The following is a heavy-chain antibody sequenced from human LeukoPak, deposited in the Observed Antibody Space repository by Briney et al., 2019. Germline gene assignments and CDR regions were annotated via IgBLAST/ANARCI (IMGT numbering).Heavy chain of an antibody. CDR3: ASKNYCSGGSCYSRGWFDP. D-gene: IGHD2-15*01. J-gene: IGHJ5*02. V-gene: IGHV1-8*01. CDR2: MNPNSGNT. CDR1: EYTFTSYD. Sequence: ASVKVSCKASEYTFTSYDINWVRQATGQGLEWMGCMNPNSGNTVYAQKFQGRVTMTRDTSISTAYMELSSLRSEDTAMYYCASKNYCSGGSCYSRGWFDPWGQGTLVTVSS.